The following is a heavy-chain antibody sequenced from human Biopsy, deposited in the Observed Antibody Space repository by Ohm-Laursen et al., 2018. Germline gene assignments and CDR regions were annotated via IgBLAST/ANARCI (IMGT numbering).Heavy chain of an antibody. J-gene: IGHJ5*02. V-gene: IGHV1-8*01. CDR1: GYTFTSYD. Sequence: GASVKVSCKVSGYTFTSYDITWVRQASGQGPGWIGWLNPVSGNSNFGQKFRGRVTVTSDTSISTAYMELSGLTSDDTATYYCGRAVRNQLLTDPWGQGTLVTVTS. D-gene: IGHD1-7*01. CDR2: LNPVSGNS. CDR3: GRAVRNQLLTDP.